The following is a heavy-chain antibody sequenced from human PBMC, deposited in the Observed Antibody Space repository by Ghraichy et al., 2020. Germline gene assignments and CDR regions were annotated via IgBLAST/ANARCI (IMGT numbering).Heavy chain of an antibody. CDR3: ARGYSSSSYRRPTAFDY. D-gene: IGHD6-6*01. J-gene: IGHJ4*02. CDR1: GFTFSSYS. CDR2: ISSSSSTI. V-gene: IGHV3-48*01. Sequence: GGSLRLSCAASGFTFSSYSMNWVRQAPGKGLEWVSYISSSSSTIYYADSVKGRFTISRDNAKNSLYLQMNSLRAEDTAVYYCARGYSSSSYRRPTAFDYWGQGTLVTVSS.